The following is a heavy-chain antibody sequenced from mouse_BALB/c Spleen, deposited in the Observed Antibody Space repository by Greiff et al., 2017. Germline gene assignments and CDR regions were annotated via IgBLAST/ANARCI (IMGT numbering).Heavy chain of an antibody. Sequence: EVMLVESGGGLVQPGGSLRLSCATSGFTFTDYYMSWVRQPPGKELEWLGFIRNKANGYTTEYSASVKGRFTISRDNSQSILYLQMNTLRAEDSATYYCARDIRYFDVWGAGTTVTVSS. V-gene: IGHV7-3*02. CDR3: ARDIRYFDV. CDR2: IRNKANGYTT. CDR1: GFTFTDYY. J-gene: IGHJ1*01.